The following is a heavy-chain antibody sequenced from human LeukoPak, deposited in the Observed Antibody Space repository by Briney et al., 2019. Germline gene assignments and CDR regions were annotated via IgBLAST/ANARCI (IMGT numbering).Heavy chain of an antibody. J-gene: IGHJ4*02. V-gene: IGHV3-74*01. Sequence: GGSLRLSCAASGFTFSSYWMYWVRQAPGKGLVWVSRINSDGSTTTYADSVKGRFTISRDNAKNTVNLQMNSLRAEDTAVYYCAKVGVMITFGGVTCLDYWGQGTLVTVSS. CDR1: GFTFSSYW. CDR3: AKVGVMITFGGVTCLDY. CDR2: INSDGSTT. D-gene: IGHD3-16*01.